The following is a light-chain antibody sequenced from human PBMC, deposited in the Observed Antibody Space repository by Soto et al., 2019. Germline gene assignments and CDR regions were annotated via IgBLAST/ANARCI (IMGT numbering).Light chain of an antibody. V-gene: IGKV3D-15*01. J-gene: IGKJ1*01. CDR2: GAS. CDR3: QQYNNWPPGT. CDR1: QSVSNN. Sequence: EIVLTQSPGTLSLSPGERATLSCRASQSVSNNYLAWYQQKPGQPPRLLIYGASTRATGIPARFSGSGSETEFTLTISSLQSEDFAVYYCQQYNNWPPGTFGQGTKVDIK.